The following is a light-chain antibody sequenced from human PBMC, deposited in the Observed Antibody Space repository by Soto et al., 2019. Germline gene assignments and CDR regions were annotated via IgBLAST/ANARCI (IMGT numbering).Light chain of an antibody. CDR3: SCYTTSNTRQIV. J-gene: IGLJ1*01. Sequence: QSALTQPASVSGSPGQSITISCTGTSSDVGGYNYVSWYQQHPGKAPKFMIYDVSNRPSGVSNRFSGSKSGNTASLTISGLQAEDEADYYCSCYTTSNTRQIVFGTGTKLTVL. CDR2: DVS. CDR1: SSDVGGYNY. V-gene: IGLV2-14*01.